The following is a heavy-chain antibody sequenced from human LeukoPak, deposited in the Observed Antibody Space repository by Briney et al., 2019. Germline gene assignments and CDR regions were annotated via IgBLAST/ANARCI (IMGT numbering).Heavy chain of an antibody. J-gene: IGHJ3*02. V-gene: IGHV3-48*04. CDR2: IGRSSSPI. CDR3: ATAVPADI. Sequence: GGSLRLSCAASGFDFKTYTMNWVRQAPGQGLEWVSSIGRSSSPIFYADSVKGRFTISRDNAERSLFLEMNSLRAEDTALYYCATAVPADIWGRGTMVIVAS. CDR1: GFDFKTYT. D-gene: IGHD2-2*01.